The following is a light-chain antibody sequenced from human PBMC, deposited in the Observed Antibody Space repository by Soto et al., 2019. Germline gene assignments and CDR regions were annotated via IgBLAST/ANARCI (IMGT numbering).Light chain of an antibody. V-gene: IGLV1-47*02. Sequence: QSVLTQPPSASGTPGQRVTISCSGGRSNIGGYNYVYWFQQYPGTAPKVLVFGTNLRPSGVPDRFSASKPGTSGSLTISGLRFEDEAYYYCAAWDDSLRVVLFGGGTKVTVL. CDR2: GTN. CDR3: AAWDDSLRVVL. J-gene: IGLJ2*01. CDR1: RSNIGGYNY.